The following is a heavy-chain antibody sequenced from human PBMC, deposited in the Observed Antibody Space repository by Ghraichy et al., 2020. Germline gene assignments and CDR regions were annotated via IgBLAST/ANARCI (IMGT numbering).Heavy chain of an antibody. CDR3: ARGAVAGTFSVDYYYGMDV. V-gene: IGHV3-48*02. Sequence: GGSLRLSCAASGFTFSSYSMNWVRQAPGKGLEWVSYISSSSSTIYYADSVKGRFTISRDNAKNSLYLQMNSLRDEDTAVYYCARGAVAGTFSVDYYYGMDVWGQGTTVTVSS. D-gene: IGHD6-19*01. J-gene: IGHJ6*02. CDR2: ISSSSSTI. CDR1: GFTFSSYS.